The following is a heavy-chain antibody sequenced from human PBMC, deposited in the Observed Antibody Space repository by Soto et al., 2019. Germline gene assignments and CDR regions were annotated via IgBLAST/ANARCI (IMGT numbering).Heavy chain of an antibody. CDR2: INPNSGGT. J-gene: IGHJ4*02. D-gene: IGHD6-25*01. Sequence: ASVKVSCKASGYTFTDYYIHWVRQAPGQGLEWMARINPNSGGTNYAQKFQGRVTMTRDTSISTAYMELSRLRSDDTAVYYCARDFGSGGPGFDYWGQGTLVTVSS. CDR3: ARDFGSGGPGFDY. CDR1: GYTFTDYY. V-gene: IGHV1-2*06.